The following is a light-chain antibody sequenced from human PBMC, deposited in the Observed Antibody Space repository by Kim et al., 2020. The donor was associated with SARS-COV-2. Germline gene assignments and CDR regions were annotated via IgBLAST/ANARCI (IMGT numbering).Light chain of an antibody. CDR2: GKY. CDR3: NSRDRSGVHFV. Sequence: SSELTQDPAVSVALGQTVRLTCQGDSLRNYYATWYQQMPGQAPVLVLYGKYNRPSGIPDRFSGSASGNTTSFTITGAPAADEAVYYCNSRDRSGVHFVFG. J-gene: IGLJ2*01. CDR1: SLRNYY. V-gene: IGLV3-19*01.